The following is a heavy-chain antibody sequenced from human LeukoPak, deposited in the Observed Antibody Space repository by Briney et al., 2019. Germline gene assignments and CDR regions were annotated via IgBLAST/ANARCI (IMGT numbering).Heavy chain of an antibody. J-gene: IGHJ4*02. CDR3: PRRMGSSWYYFDY. CDR2: ISSSGTTI. V-gene: IGHV3-48*03. CDR1: GFTFSSYE. Sequence: GGSLRLSCAASGFTFSSYEMNWVRQAPGKGLEWVSYISSSGTTIYYADSVKGRFTISRDNAKDSLYLQMNSLRAEDTAVYYCPRRMGSSWYYFDYWGQGTLVTVSS. D-gene: IGHD6-13*01.